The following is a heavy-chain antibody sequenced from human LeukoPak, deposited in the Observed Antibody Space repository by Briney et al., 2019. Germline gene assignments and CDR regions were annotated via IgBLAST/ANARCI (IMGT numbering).Heavy chain of an antibody. V-gene: IGHV4-59*11. Sequence: SETLSLTCTVSGGSISSHYWSWIRQPPGKGLEWIGYIYYSGSTNYNPSLKSRVTISVDTSKNQFSLKLSSVTAADTAVYYCARDHPRQNYFDYWGQGTLVTVSS. CDR2: IYYSGST. CDR1: GGSISSHY. J-gene: IGHJ4*02. CDR3: ARDHPRQNYFDY.